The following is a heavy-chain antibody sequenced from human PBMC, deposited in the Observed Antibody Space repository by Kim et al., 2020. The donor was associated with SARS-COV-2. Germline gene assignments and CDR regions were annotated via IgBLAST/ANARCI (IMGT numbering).Heavy chain of an antibody. CDR3: VRDGRAGSVYYGWFDP. CDR1: GGSISSNY. Sequence: SETLSLTCTVSGGSISSNYWSWIRQPPGKGLVWIGFIYYTGSTNYNPSLKSRVTISVDTSKNQFSLKLSSVTAADTAVYYCVRDGRAGSVYYGWFDPWGQGTLVTVSS. V-gene: IGHV4-59*01. J-gene: IGHJ5*02. D-gene: IGHD3-3*01. CDR2: IYYTGST.